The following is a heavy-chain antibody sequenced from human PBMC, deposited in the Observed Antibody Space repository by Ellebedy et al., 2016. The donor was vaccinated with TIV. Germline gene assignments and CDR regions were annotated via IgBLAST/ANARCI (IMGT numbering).Heavy chain of an antibody. Sequence: ASVKVSCKASGYTFTSYFMYWVRQAPGQGLEWMGIINPSGGDTNYAQRFQGRVTMTRDTSTSTVYMELSSLRSEDPAVYYCARGDKYYYESSGYYYTYWGQGTLVAVSS. CDR1: GYTFTSYF. CDR3: ARGDKYYYESSGYYYTY. J-gene: IGHJ4*02. D-gene: IGHD3-22*01. V-gene: IGHV1-46*01. CDR2: INPSGGDT.